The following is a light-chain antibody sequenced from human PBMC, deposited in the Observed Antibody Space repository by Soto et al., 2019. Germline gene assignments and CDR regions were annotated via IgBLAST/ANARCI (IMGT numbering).Light chain of an antibody. J-gene: IGKJ4*01. CDR2: DAS. CDR3: QQRSKWPLT. V-gene: IGKV3-11*01. Sequence: EIVLTQSPATLSLSPGERATLSCRASQSVSSYLAWYQQKPGQAPRLLIYDASNRATGIPARFSGSGSGTDFTLTISSLEPEDVAVYHCQQRSKWPLTFGGGTKVEIK. CDR1: QSVSSY.